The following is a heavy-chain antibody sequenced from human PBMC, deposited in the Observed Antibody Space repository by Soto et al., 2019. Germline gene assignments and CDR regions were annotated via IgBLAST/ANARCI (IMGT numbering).Heavy chain of an antibody. J-gene: IGHJ4*02. D-gene: IGHD3-3*01. Sequence: EVQLLESGGGLVQPGGSLRLSCAASGFTFSSYAMSWVRQAPGMGLEWVSAISGSGGSTYYADSVKGRFTISRDNSKNTRYLQMNSLRAEDTAVYYCAIEIRRFGVVIPLDYWGQGTLVTVSS. CDR2: ISGSGGST. CDR3: AIEIRRFGVVIPLDY. V-gene: IGHV3-23*01. CDR1: GFTFSSYA.